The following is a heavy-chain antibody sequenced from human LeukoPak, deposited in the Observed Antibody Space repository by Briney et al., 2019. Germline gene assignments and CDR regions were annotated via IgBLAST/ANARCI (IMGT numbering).Heavy chain of an antibody. CDR2: IYYSGST. Sequence: SQTLSLTCTVSGGSISSGDYYWSWIRQHPGKGLEWIGYIYYSGSTYYNPSLKSRVTMSVDTSKNHFSLKLSSVTAADTAVYYCARRLKGAGNTRDPWFDPWGQGTLVTVSS. J-gene: IGHJ5*02. CDR3: ARRLKGAGNTRDPWFDP. CDR1: GGSISSGDYY. D-gene: IGHD5-24*01. V-gene: IGHV4-30-4*08.